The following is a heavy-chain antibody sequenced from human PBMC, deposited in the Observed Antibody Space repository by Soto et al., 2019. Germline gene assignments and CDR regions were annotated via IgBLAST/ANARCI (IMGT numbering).Heavy chain of an antibody. Sequence: SSVKVSCKASGNTFTNFGVTWVRQAPGQGLEWMGWISAYTDDPNYAQKFQGRVTMTIDTSTSTAYLDLRSLTSDDTAVYYCARVIPGAEAWFDPWGQGTLVTVSS. CDR1: GNTFTNFG. V-gene: IGHV1-18*01. J-gene: IGHJ5*02. D-gene: IGHD2-2*01. CDR3: ARVIPGAEAWFDP. CDR2: ISAYTDDP.